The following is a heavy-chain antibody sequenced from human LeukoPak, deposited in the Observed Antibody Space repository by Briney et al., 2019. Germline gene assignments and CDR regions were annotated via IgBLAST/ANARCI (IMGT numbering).Heavy chain of an antibody. V-gene: IGHV4-59*08. CDR2: IYYSGSS. D-gene: IGHD3-10*01. J-gene: IGHJ4*02. CDR1: GGSISNYY. CDR3: ARHIDYGSRTPHFFDY. Sequence: PSETLSLTCTVSGGSISNYYWSWIRQPPGKGLEWIGYIYYSGSSNYNPSLKSRVTISVDTSKNQFSLKLSSVTAADTAVYYCARHIDYGSRTPHFFDYWGQGTLVTVSS.